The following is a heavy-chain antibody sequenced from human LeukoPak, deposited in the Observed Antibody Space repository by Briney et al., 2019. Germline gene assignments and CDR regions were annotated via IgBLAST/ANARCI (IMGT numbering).Heavy chain of an antibody. CDR3: ARDRDVVVVPAVVPPFIDY. V-gene: IGHV3-30*02. D-gene: IGHD2-2*01. CDR1: GFTFSSYG. Sequence: GGSLRLSCAASGFTFSSYGMHWVRQAPGKGLEWVAFVRYDGSNKYYADSVKGRFNISRDNSKNTLYLQMNSLRAEDTAVYYCARDRDVVVVPAVVPPFIDYWGPGTLVTVSS. J-gene: IGHJ4*02. CDR2: VRYDGSNK.